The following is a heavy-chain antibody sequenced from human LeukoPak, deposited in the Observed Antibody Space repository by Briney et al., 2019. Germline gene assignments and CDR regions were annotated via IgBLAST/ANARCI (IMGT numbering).Heavy chain of an antibody. V-gene: IGHV3-7*02. CDR1: GFTFSNYW. CDR2: IKQDESDK. Sequence: PGGSLRLSCAASGFTFSNYWMSWVRQAPGKGLEWVASIKQDESDKYYVGSVKGRFTISRDNAKKSLCLQMNSLRVEDTAVYYCARARWVGSSSRFDYWGQGTLVTVSS. J-gene: IGHJ4*02. CDR3: ARARWVGSSSRFDY. D-gene: IGHD6-6*01.